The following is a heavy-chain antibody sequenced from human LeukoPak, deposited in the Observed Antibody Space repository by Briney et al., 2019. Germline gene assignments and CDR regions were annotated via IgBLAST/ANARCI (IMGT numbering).Heavy chain of an antibody. Sequence: SETLSLTCAVSGYSISSGYYWGWIRQPPGKGLEWIGSIYHSGSPYYNPSLKSRVTISVDTSKNQFSLKLSSVTAADTAVYYCARFGDSSGYYVTDYFDYWGQGTLVTVSS. J-gene: IGHJ4*02. D-gene: IGHD3-22*01. V-gene: IGHV4-38-2*01. CDR2: IYHSGSP. CDR1: GYSISSGYY. CDR3: ARFGDSSGYYVTDYFDY.